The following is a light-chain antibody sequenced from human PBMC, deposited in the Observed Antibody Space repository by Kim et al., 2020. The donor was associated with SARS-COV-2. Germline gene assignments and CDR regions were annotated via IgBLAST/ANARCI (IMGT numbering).Light chain of an antibody. CDR1: SRDVGGYNF. CDR2: DVT. Sequence: GQSVTISCTGTSRDVGGYNFVSWYQQHPGKAPKLIIYDVTHRPSGASNRFSGSKSGNTASLTISGLQPEDEAHYYCSSYASGNSVLFGRGTQLTVL. CDR3: SSYASGNSVL. V-gene: IGLV2-14*03. J-gene: IGLJ2*01.